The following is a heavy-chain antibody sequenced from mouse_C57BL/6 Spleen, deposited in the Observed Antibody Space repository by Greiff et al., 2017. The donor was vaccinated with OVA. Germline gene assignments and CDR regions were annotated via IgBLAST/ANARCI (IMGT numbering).Heavy chain of an antibody. V-gene: IGHV5-4*01. CDR1: GFTFSSYA. CDR3: ARDFMGGGATSGWYFDV. J-gene: IGHJ1*03. D-gene: IGHD1-1*01. CDR2: ISDGGSYT. Sequence: GKVVESGGGLVKPGGSLKLSCAASGFTFSSYALSWVRQTPEKRLEWVATISDGGSYTYYPYNVKGRFTISRDNAKNNLYLQMSHLKSEDTAMDYGARDFMGGGATSGWYFDVWGKGTTVTVSS.